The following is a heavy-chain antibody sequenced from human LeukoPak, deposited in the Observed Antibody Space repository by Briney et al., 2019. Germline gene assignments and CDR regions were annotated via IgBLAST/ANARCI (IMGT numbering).Heavy chain of an antibody. CDR3: ARVSESGNSDY. CDR1: GFSFTSYG. V-gene: IGHV3-33*01. J-gene: IGHJ4*02. CDR2: IWYDGTNK. Sequence: GRSLRLSCAASGFSFTSYGMHWVRQAPGKGLEWVAVIWYDGTNKYYADSVKGRFTISRDTSNNMLYLQMSSLRAEDTAVYYCARVSESGNSDYWGQGTLVTVSS. D-gene: IGHD4-23*01.